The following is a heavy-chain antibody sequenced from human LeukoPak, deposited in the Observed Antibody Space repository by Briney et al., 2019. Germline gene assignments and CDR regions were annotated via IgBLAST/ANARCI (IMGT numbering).Heavy chain of an antibody. D-gene: IGHD3-9*01. CDR2: INHSGST. J-gene: IGHJ4*02. CDR1: GESFSGYY. V-gene: IGHV4-34*01. Sequence: PSETLSLTCAVYGESFSGYYWSWIRQPPGKGLEWIGEINHSGSTNYNPSLKSRVTISVDTSKNQFSLKLSSVTAADTAVYYCARVLRYFDWFMYYFDYWGQGTLVTVSS. CDR3: ARVLRYFDWFMYYFDY.